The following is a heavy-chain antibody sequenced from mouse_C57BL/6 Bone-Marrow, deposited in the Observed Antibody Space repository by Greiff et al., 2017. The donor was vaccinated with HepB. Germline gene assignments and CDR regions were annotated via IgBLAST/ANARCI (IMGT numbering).Heavy chain of an antibody. Sequence: VQLQQSGAELARPVASVKLSCKASGYTFTSYGISWVKQRTGQGLEWIGEIYPRSGNTYYNEKFKGQATLTADKSSSTAYMELRSLTSEDSAVYFCAREGIITTVVAHWYFDVWGTGTTVTVSS. D-gene: IGHD1-1*01. V-gene: IGHV1-81*01. J-gene: IGHJ1*03. CDR2: IYPRSGNT. CDR1: GYTFTSYG. CDR3: AREGIITTVVAHWYFDV.